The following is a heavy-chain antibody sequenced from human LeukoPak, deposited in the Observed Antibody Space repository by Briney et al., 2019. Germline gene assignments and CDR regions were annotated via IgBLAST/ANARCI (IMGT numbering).Heavy chain of an antibody. CDR1: GFIFSDYY. J-gene: IGHJ4*02. CDR3: AREVRLLSY. Sequence: NPGASLRLSCAASGFIFSDYYMSWIRQAPGKGLEWISYISNSGSTIYYADSVKGRFTLSRDNAKNSPYLQMNSLRAEDTAVYYCAREVRLLSYWGQGTLVTVSS. CDR2: ISNSGSTI. V-gene: IGHV3-11*01. D-gene: IGHD2/OR15-2a*01.